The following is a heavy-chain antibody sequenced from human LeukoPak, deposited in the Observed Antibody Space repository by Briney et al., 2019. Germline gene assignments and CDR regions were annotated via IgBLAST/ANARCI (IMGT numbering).Heavy chain of an antibody. CDR3: AREVYSSGWLIGRNWFDP. CDR2: INSDGSST. V-gene: IGHV3-74*01. CDR1: GFTFSSYW. Sequence: GGTLSLSCAASGFTFSSYWMHWVRHAPGKGLVWVSRINSDGSSTSYADSVKGRFTISRDNAKNTLYLQMNSLRAEDTAVYYCAREVYSSGWLIGRNWFDPWGQGTLVTVSS. D-gene: IGHD6-19*01. J-gene: IGHJ5*02.